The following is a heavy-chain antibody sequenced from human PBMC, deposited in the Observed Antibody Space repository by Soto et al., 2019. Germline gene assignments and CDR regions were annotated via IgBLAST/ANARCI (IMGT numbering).Heavy chain of an antibody. CDR1: GGSISSYY. CDR3: ARGDYNPYYFDY. J-gene: IGHJ4*02. D-gene: IGHD4-4*01. V-gene: IGHV4-59*01. CDR2: IYYSGST. Sequence: SETLSLTCTVSGGSISSYYWSLFRQPPGKGLEWIGYIYYSGSTNYNPSLKSRVTISVDTSKNQFSLKLSSVTAADTAVYYCARGDYNPYYFDYWGQGTLVTVSS.